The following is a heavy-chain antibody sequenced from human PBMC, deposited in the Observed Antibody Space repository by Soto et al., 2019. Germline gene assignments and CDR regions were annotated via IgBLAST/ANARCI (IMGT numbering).Heavy chain of an antibody. CDR2: IIPIFGTA. J-gene: IGHJ5*02. D-gene: IGHD2-15*01. CDR1: GGTFSSYA. V-gene: IGHV1-69*06. Sequence: SVKVSCKASGGTFSSYAIRWVPQASGQGLEWMGGIIPIFGTANYTQKLQGRVTITADKSTSTAYMELSSLRSEDTAVYYCARGGYCSGGSCYQGWFDPWGQGTLVTVSS. CDR3: ARGGYCSGGSCYQGWFDP.